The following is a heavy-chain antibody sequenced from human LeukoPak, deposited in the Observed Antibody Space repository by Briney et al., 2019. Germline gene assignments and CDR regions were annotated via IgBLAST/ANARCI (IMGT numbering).Heavy chain of an antibody. CDR2: IRYDGSNK. D-gene: IGHD4-23*01. Sequence: PGRSLRLSCAASGFTFSSYGMHWVRQAPGKGLEWVAVIRYDGSNKYYADSVKGRFTISRDNSKNTLYLQMNSLRAEDTAVYYCGRDVYGGNSGGWFDPWGQGTLVTVSS. CDR3: GRDVYGGNSGGWFDP. CDR1: GFTFSSYG. V-gene: IGHV3-33*01. J-gene: IGHJ5*02.